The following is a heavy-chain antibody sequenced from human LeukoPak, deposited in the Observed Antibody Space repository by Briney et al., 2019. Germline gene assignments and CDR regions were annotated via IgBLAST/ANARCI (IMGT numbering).Heavy chain of an antibody. CDR2: ISRDGGST. J-gene: IGHJ4*02. CDR3: AKETSAYYGSC. V-gene: IGHV3-43*02. D-gene: IGHD3-10*01. Sequence: GGSLRLSCAASVFTFDDYAMHWVRQAPGKGLEWVSLISRDGGSTYYADSVKGRFTISRDNSKKSLYLQMNSLRTEDTALYYCAKETSAYYGSCWGQGTLVTVSS. CDR1: VFTFDDYA.